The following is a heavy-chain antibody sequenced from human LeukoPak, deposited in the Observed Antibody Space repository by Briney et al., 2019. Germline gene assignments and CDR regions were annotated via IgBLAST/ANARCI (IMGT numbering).Heavy chain of an antibody. CDR1: GGPFSRLA. V-gene: IGHV1-69*05. CDR3: ARDISGPVGYFQH. Sequence: GASVKVSCKASGGPFSRLAISWVRPAPGQGLEWMGDIMPVYGTANYAQNFQGRVTITTDESTSTGYMELSRLTSEDTAVYYCARDISGPVGYFQHWGQGTLVTVSS. D-gene: IGHD2-15*01. J-gene: IGHJ1*01. CDR2: IMPVYGTA.